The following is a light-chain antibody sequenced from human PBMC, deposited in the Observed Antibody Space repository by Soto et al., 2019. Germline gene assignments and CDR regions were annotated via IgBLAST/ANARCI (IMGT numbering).Light chain of an antibody. J-gene: IGKJ2*01. CDR1: QSVNTR. CDR3: LQHNSYPPT. V-gene: IGKV3-15*01. CDR2: GAS. Sequence: VLTQSPATLSVSPGDRATLSCRASQSVNTRLAWYQQKPGQAPRLLIYGASTRATGIPARFSGSGSGTEFTLTISSLQSEDFATYYCLQHNSYPPTFGQGTKLEIK.